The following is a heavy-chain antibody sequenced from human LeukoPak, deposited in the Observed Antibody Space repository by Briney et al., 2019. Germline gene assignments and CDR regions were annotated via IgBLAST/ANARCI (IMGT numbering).Heavy chain of an antibody. J-gene: IGHJ3*02. D-gene: IGHD1-26*01. V-gene: IGHV4-34*01. CDR3: ARGLRGSYAFDI. CDR2: INHSGST. CDR1: GGSFSGYY. Sequence: SETLSLTFAVDGGSFSGYYWSWIRQPPGNRLQWIGEINHSGSTNYNPSLKSRVTISVDTSKNQFSLKLSSVTAADTAVYYCARGLRGSYAFDIWGQGTMVTVSS.